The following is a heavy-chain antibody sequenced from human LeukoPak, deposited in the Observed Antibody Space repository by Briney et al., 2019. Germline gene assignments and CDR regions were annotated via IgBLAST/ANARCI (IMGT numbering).Heavy chain of an antibody. J-gene: IGHJ2*01. V-gene: IGHV4-34*01. D-gene: IGHD4-23*01. CDR2: INHSGST. CDR3: ARVMTTVATRGYFDL. CDR1: GGSFSGYY. Sequence: SETLSLTCAVYGGSFSGYYWSWIRQPPGKGLEWIGEINHSGSTNYNPSLKSRVTISVDTSKNQFSLKLSSVTAADTAVYYCARVMTTVATRGYFDLWGRGTLVTVFS.